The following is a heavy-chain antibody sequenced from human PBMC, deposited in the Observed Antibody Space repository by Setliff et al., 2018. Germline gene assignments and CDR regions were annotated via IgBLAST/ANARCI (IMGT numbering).Heavy chain of an antibody. CDR1: GYTFTSYG. CDR2: ISGYNGNT. J-gene: IGHJ6*02. V-gene: IGHV1-18*01. D-gene: IGHD3-16*01. Sequence: GASVKVSCKASGYTFTSYGFSWVRQAPGQELEWMGWISGYNGNTNYAQKDQGRVTMTTDPSTGTIYMELGRLRADDTAGDYCSRFGLYYEAVYGGGDYYYYGMDVWGQGTTVTVSS. CDR3: SRFGLYYEAVYGGGDYYYYGMDV.